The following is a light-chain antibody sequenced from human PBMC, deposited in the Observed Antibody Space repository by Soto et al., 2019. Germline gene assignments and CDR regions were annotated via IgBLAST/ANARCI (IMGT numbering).Light chain of an antibody. CDR2: GAS. V-gene: IGKV3-15*01. J-gene: IGKJ3*01. Sequence: EIVMTQSPATLSVSPGERDTLSCRASQSVSSNLAWYQQKPGQAPRLLIYGASTRATGIPARFSGSGSGTEFTLTISSLQSEDFAVYYCQQYNNWPLTFGPGTKVDSK. CDR1: QSVSSN. CDR3: QQYNNWPLT.